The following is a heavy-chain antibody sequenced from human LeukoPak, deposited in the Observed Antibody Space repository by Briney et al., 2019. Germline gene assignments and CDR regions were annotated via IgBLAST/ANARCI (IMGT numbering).Heavy chain of an antibody. D-gene: IGHD2-2*01. V-gene: IGHV3-23*01. CDR1: GFTFSSYA. J-gene: IGHJ4*02. Sequence: GGSLRLSCAAPGFTFSSYAMSWVRQAPGKGLEWVSTISGSGVSRYYADSVKGRFTISRDNSKNTLYLQMNSLRAEDTAVYYCAKDEGYCSSTSCRTFDYWGQGTLVTVSS. CDR3: AKDEGYCSSTSCRTFDY. CDR2: ISGSGVSR.